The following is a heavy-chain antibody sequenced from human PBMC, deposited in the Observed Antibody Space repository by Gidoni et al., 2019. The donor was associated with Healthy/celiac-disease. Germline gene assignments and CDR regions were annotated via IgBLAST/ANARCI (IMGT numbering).Heavy chain of an antibody. V-gene: IGHV4-4*02. J-gene: IGHJ4*02. CDR2: IYHSGST. Sequence: QVQLQESGPGLVKPSGTLSLTCAVSGGSISSSNWWRWVRQPPGKGLEWIGEIYHSGSTNYNPSLKSRVTISVDKCKNQFSLKLSSVTAADTAVYYCARVGGGRGSGGSCFSRWGQGTLVTVSS. D-gene: IGHD2-15*01. CDR3: ARVGGGRGSGGSCFSR. CDR1: GGSISSSNW.